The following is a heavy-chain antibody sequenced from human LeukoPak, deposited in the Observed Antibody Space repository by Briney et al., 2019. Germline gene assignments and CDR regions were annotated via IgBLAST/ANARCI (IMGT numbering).Heavy chain of an antibody. CDR1: GGSISSSSNY. V-gene: IGHV4-39*07. D-gene: IGHD6-6*01. CDR3: ARDRRDWQLR. CDR2: IYYSGST. J-gene: IGHJ4*02. Sequence: PSETLSLTCTVSGGSISSSSNYWGWIRQPPGKGLEWIGTIYYSGSTYYNPSLKSRVTISGDTSKNQFSLKLSSVTAADTAVYYCARDRRDWQLRWGQGTPVTVSS.